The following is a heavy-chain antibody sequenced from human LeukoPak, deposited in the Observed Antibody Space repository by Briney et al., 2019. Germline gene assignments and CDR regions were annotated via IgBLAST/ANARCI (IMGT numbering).Heavy chain of an antibody. CDR1: GFTFSSYS. CDR2: ISSSSTTI. J-gene: IGHJ4*02. Sequence: GGSLRLSCAASGFTFSSYSMNWVRQAPGEGLEWVSYISSSSTTIYYADSVKGRFTISRDNAKNSLYLQVNSLRAEDTAVYYCARSFRIAVATVLGYWGQGTLVTVSS. D-gene: IGHD6-19*01. V-gene: IGHV3-48*04. CDR3: ARSFRIAVATVLGY.